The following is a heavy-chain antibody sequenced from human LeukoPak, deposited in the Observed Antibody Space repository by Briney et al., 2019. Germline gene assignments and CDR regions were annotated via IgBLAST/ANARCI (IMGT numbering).Heavy chain of an antibody. CDR2: ISGPAGSR. J-gene: IGHJ4*02. V-gene: IGHV3-23*01. D-gene: IGHD2-2*01. CDR3: AKKVGLVSAPLYYFDF. CDR1: GFTFSSYA. Sequence: PGGSLRLSCAASGFTFSSYAMSWVRQASGKGLEWVSAISGPAGSRDYADSVKGRFTISRDNSKNTLFLQMNSLRAEDTAIYYCAKKVGLVSAPLYYFDFWGQGTLVTVSS.